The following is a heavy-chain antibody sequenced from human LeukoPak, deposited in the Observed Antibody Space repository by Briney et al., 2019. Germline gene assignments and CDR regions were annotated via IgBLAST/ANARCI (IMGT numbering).Heavy chain of an antibody. CDR3: AGGSSGWYSVAY. D-gene: IGHD6-19*01. Sequence: ASVKVSCKASGYTFTSYYMHWVRQAPGQGLEWMLIINPSVGSTNYAQKFQGRVTMTRDTSTSTVYMELSSLRSEDTAVYYCAGGSSGWYSVAYWGQGTLVTVSS. CDR1: GYTFTSYY. CDR2: INPSVGST. J-gene: IGHJ4*02. V-gene: IGHV1-46*01.